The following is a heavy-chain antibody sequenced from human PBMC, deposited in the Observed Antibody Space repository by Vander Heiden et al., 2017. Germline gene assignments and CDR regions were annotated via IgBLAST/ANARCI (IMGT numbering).Heavy chain of an antibody. CDR1: GGSFSGYY. CDR2: INHSGYT. Sequence: QVQLQQWGAGLLKLSETLSPTCAVHGGSFSGYYWSWLRQPPGKGLEWIGEINHSGYTNYNPSLKSRVTISVDTSKNQFSLKLSSVTAADTAVYYCARFSLISDVFDIWGQGTMVTVSS. V-gene: IGHV4-34*01. D-gene: IGHD2-8*01. CDR3: ARFSLISDVFDI. J-gene: IGHJ3*02.